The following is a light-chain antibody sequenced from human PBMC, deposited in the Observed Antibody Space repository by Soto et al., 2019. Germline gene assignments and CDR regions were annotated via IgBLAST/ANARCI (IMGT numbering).Light chain of an antibody. Sequence: DIQLTQSPSSLSASVGDSVTITCRASQDIITYLTWYQHKPGRAPKLLVYDASSLNSGVPSRFRGSGGGREFTLTISRLQPEDFATYYCQQTYRTPLFSFGPRTTVDLK. CDR3: QQTYRTPLFS. CDR2: DAS. V-gene: IGKV1-39*01. CDR1: QDIITY. J-gene: IGKJ3*01.